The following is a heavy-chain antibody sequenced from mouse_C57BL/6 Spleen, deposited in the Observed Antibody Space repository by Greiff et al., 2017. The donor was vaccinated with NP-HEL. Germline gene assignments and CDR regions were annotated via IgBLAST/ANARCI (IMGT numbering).Heavy chain of an antibody. D-gene: IGHD1-1*01. CDR1: GYAFSSSW. J-gene: IGHJ2*01. CDR3: ARGITTVVATPFDY. CDR2: IYPGDGDT. V-gene: IGHV1-82*01. Sequence: VQLVESGPELVKPGASVKISCKASGYAFSSSWMNWVKQRPGKGLEWIGRIYPGDGDTNYNGKFKGKATLTADKSSSTAYMQLSSLTSEDSAVYFCARGITTVVATPFDYWGQGTTLTVSS.